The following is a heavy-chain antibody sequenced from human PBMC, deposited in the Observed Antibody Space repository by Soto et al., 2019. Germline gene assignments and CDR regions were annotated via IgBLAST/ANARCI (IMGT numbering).Heavy chain of an antibody. J-gene: IGHJ4*02. D-gene: IGHD6-19*01. CDR2: ISDSGGTT. Sequence: EVQLLESGGNLVQPGGSLSLSCVASGFTFRNYVMSWVRQAPGKGLEWVSGISDSGGTTYYADFVKGRFTISRDNSKNTLYLQMKTLRDDDSAVYYCAKGWQVRGGQFDYWGQGTLVSVSS. CDR1: GFTFRNYV. CDR3: AKGWQVRGGQFDY. V-gene: IGHV3-23*01.